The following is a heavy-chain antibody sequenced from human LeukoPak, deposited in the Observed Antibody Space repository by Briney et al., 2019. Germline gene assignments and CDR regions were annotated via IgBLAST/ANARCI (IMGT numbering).Heavy chain of an antibody. Sequence: ASVKVSCKASGYTFTIYEIHWVRQATGQGLEWMGWMNPNSGNTGYVQKFQGRVTMTRTTSINTAYMELSGLRSEDTAVYYCARGASRSFDYWGQGTLVTVSS. CDR2: MNPNSGNT. V-gene: IGHV1-8*02. CDR3: ARGASRSFDY. J-gene: IGHJ4*02. CDR1: GYTFTIYE.